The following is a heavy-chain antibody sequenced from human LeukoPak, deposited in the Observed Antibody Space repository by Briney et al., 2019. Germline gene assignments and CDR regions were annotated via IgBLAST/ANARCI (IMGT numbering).Heavy chain of an antibody. CDR1: GFTFSSYA. CDR3: AKASTVMVYWYFDL. J-gene: IGHJ2*01. Sequence: SGGSLRLSCAASGFTFSSYAMSWVRQVPGKGLEWVSGISGSGGSTYYADSVKGRFTISRDNSKNTLYLQMNSLRAEDTAVYYCAKASTVMVYWYFDLWGRGTLVTVSS. CDR2: ISGSGGST. D-gene: IGHD5-18*01. V-gene: IGHV3-23*01.